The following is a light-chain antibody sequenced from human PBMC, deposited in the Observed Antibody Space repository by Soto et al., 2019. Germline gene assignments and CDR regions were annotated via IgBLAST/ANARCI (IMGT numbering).Light chain of an antibody. Sequence: QSALTQPPSVSGTPGLRVTISCSGGNSNIGRDTVNWYQQLPGTAPKLLMFNDDQRPSGVPDRFSGSRSGTSASLAISGLQSDDEADYFCSTWDDSLNGWVFGGGTKLTVL. CDR1: NSNIGRDT. V-gene: IGLV1-44*01. CDR2: NDD. CDR3: STWDDSLNGWV. J-gene: IGLJ3*02.